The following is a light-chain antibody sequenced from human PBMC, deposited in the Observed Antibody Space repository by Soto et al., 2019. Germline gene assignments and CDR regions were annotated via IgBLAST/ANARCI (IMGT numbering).Light chain of an antibody. V-gene: IGKV1-39*01. CDR3: QQTYSTPRT. J-gene: IGKJ4*01. CDR2: AAS. Sequence: DIQMTQSPSSLSASVGDRVTITCRASQSISNYLNWYQQKPGKAPKFLIYAASSLQSGVPSRFRGSGSGTEFTLTISSLQPEDFATYYCQQTYSTPRTFGGGTKVEIK. CDR1: QSISNY.